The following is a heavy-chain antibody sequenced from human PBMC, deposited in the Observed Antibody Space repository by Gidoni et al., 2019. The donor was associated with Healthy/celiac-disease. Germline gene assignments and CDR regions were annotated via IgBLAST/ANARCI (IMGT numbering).Heavy chain of an antibody. CDR2: IYYSGST. J-gene: IGHJ6*03. CDR3: ARGRRGNYYYYYMDV. Sequence: QVQLQESGPGLVKPSQTLSLTCTVLGGPITSGGYYWSWIRQHPGKGLGGIGYIYYSGSTYYNPSLKSRVTISVDTSKNQFSLKLSSVTAADTAVYYCARGRRGNYYYYYMDVWGKGTTVTVSS. D-gene: IGHD2-15*01. V-gene: IGHV4-31*03. CDR1: GGPITSGGYY.